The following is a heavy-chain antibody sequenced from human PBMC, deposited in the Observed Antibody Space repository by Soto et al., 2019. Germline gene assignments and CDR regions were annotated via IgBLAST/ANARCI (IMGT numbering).Heavy chain of an antibody. Sequence: GASVKVSCKASGYTFTGYYMHRARQAPGQGLEWMGWINPNSGGTNYAQKFQGWVTMTRDTSISTAYMELSRLRSDDTAVYYCARVGRYYYDSVAAFDIWGQGTMVTVSS. J-gene: IGHJ3*02. D-gene: IGHD3-22*01. V-gene: IGHV1-2*04. CDR1: GYTFTGYY. CDR2: INPNSGGT. CDR3: ARVGRYYYDSVAAFDI.